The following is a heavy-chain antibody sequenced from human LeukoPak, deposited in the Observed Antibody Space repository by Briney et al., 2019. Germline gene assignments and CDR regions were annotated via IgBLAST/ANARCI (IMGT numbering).Heavy chain of an antibody. J-gene: IGHJ1*01. Sequence: PREALKIPCMASGYRFRNYWISWVRQMPGKGLECMGRIDPSDSYTEYRPPFEGHVTFSADKSISTAYLQWSNVVASDTAMYYCAKRENMVEVPFQHWGQGTLVTVSS. CDR2: IDPSDSYT. CDR3: AKRENMVEVPFQH. CDR1: GYRFRNYW. D-gene: IGHD2-15*01. V-gene: IGHV5-10-1*01.